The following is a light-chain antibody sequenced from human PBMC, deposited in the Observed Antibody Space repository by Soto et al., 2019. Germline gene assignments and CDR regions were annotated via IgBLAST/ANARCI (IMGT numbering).Light chain of an antibody. CDR1: QSIGFW. J-gene: IGKJ1*01. V-gene: IGKV1-5*03. CDR3: QQYSGHSWT. CDR2: KAS. Sequence: DIQMTQSPSTLSASVGDRVTITCRASQSIGFWLAWYQQKPGKAPKVLIYKASGLESGVPSRFSGSGLGTEFTLTISSLPPDDFATYYCQQYSGHSWTFGQGTKVDI.